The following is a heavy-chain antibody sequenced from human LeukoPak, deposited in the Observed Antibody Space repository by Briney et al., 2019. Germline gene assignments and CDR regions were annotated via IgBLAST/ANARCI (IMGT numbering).Heavy chain of an antibody. V-gene: IGHV3-48*01. CDR1: GFTFSSYS. Sequence: GGSLRLPCAASGFTFSSYSMNWVRQAPGKGLEWVSYISSSSTIYYADSVKGRFTISRDNAKNSLYLQMNSLRAEDTAVYYCARVYYGSGNWFDPWGQGTLVTVSS. J-gene: IGHJ5*02. D-gene: IGHD3-10*01. CDR2: ISSSSTI. CDR3: ARVYYGSGNWFDP.